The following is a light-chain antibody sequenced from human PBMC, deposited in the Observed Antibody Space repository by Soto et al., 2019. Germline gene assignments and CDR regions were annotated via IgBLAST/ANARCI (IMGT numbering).Light chain of an antibody. V-gene: IGLV1-51*01. CDR3: GTWDSSLSAVV. J-gene: IGLJ2*01. CDR1: SSNIGNNY. Sequence: QSVLTQPPSVSAAPGQKVTISCSGSSSNIGNNYVSWYQQLPGTAPKLLICDNNNRTSGIPDRFSGSKSGTSATLGITGLQTGDEADYYCGTWDSSLSAVVFGGGTKVTVL. CDR2: DNN.